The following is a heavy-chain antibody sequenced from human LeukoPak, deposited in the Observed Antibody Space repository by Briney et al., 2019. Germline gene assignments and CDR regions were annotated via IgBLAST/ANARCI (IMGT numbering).Heavy chain of an antibody. CDR1: GGSISSYY. D-gene: IGHD6-19*01. CDR2: IYYSGST. V-gene: IGHV4-59*01. CDR3: ARDSSGWYRWFDP. J-gene: IGHJ5*02. Sequence: SSETLSLTCTVSGGSISSYYWSWIRQPPGKGLEWIGYIYYSGSTNYNPSLKSRVTMSVDTSKNQFSLKLSAVTAADTAVYYCARDSSGWYRWFDPWGQGTRVTVSS.